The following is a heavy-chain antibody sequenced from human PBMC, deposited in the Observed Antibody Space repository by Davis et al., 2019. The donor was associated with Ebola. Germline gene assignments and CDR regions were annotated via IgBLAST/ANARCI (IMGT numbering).Heavy chain of an antibody. V-gene: IGHV1-3*01. CDR3: ARDSPRVHNWFDP. J-gene: IGHJ5*02. Sequence: ASVKVSCKASGYTFTSYAIHWVRQAPGQRLEWMGWINAGNGNTKYSQKFQGRVTITRDTSASTAYMELSSLISEDTAVYYCARDSPRVHNWFDPWGQGTLVSVSS. CDR1: GYTFTSYA. CDR2: INAGNGNT.